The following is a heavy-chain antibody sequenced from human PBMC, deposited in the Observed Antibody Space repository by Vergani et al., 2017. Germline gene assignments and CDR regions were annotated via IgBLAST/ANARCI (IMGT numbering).Heavy chain of an antibody. CDR2: IKQDGSEK. V-gene: IGHV3-7*03. J-gene: IGHJ3*02. CDR1: GFTFSSYG. CDR3: ARSQPYYYGSGSDDAFDI. Sequence: VQLVESGGGVVQPGRSLRLSCAASGFTFSSYGMHWVRQAPGKGLEWVANIKQDGSEKYYVDSVKGRFTISRDNAKNSLYLQMNSLRAEDTAVYYCARSQPYYYGSGSDDAFDIWGQGTMVTVSS. D-gene: IGHD3-10*01.